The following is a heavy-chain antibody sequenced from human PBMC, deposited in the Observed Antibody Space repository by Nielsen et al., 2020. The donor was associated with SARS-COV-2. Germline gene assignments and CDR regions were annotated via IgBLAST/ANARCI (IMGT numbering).Heavy chain of an antibody. CDR2: VSGSGGTT. CDR3: AKDAFGDYEAECFHH. CDR1: GFSFSAYA. Sequence: GESLKISCAASGFSFSAYAMTWVRQAPGKGLEWVSTVSGSGGTTYSAGSVKGRFTISRDNHKNTVSLQLDSLRPDDTAVYFCAKDAFGDYEAECFHHWGQGTLVTVSS. D-gene: IGHD4-17*01. J-gene: IGHJ1*01. V-gene: IGHV3-23*01.